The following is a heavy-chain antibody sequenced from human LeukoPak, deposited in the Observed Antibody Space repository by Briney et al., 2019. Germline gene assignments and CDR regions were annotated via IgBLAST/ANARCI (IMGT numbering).Heavy chain of an antibody. Sequence: SETLSLTCTVSGGSISSGTYYWSWIRQPPGKGLEWIGYIYYSGSTNYNPSLKSRVTISVDTSKNQFSLKLSSVTAADTAVYYCARWGYDYYDSSGYFFDYWGQGTLVTVSS. V-gene: IGHV4-61*01. CDR2: IYYSGST. CDR3: ARWGYDYYDSSGYFFDY. D-gene: IGHD3-22*01. J-gene: IGHJ4*02. CDR1: GGSISSGTYY.